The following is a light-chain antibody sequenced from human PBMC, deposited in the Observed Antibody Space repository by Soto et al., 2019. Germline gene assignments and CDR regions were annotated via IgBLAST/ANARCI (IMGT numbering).Light chain of an antibody. CDR3: QQYNSYS. J-gene: IGKJ1*01. V-gene: IGKV1-5*01. CDR1: QSISGW. Sequence: DIQMTQFPSTLSASVGDRVTITCLASQSISGWLAWYQQKPGTAPKLLIYHASTLESGVPSRFSGSGSGTEFTLTISSLQPDDFATYYCQQYNSYSFGQGTKV. CDR2: HAS.